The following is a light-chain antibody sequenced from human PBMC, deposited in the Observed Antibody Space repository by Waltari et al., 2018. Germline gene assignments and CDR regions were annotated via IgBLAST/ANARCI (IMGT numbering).Light chain of an antibody. V-gene: IGLV1-40*01. CDR2: ANS. Sequence: QSVLTQPPSVSGDPRQKVTIPCTRSRSTIGAGSDVHWYQQLPGTAPNLLIYANSNRHSGVPDRFSGSKCGTSASLAIPALQAEDAADYYCQSYDSSLSAHVVFGGGTKLTVL. CDR1: RSTIGAGSD. CDR3: QSYDSSLSAHVV. J-gene: IGLJ2*01.